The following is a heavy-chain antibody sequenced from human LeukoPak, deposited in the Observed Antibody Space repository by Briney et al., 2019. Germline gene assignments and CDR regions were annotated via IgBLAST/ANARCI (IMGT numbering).Heavy chain of an antibody. D-gene: IGHD5-18*01. Sequence: PGGSLRLSCAASGFTFSSYAMSWVRQAPGKGLEWVSAISGSGGSTYYADSVKGRFTISRDNSKNTLYLQMNSLRAEDTAVYYCANGGWIQLWIDAFDIWGQGTMVTVSS. J-gene: IGHJ3*02. CDR3: ANGGWIQLWIDAFDI. V-gene: IGHV3-23*01. CDR2: ISGSGGST. CDR1: GFTFSSYA.